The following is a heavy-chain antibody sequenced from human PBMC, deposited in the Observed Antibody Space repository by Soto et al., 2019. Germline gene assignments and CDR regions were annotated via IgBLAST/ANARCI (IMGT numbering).Heavy chain of an antibody. D-gene: IGHD2-21*02. CDR1: GFTFSSYA. J-gene: IGHJ4*02. V-gene: IGHV3-23*01. CDR2: ISGSGGST. Sequence: EVQLLESGGGLVQPGGSLRLSCAASGFTFSSYAMSWVRQAPGKGLEWISAISGSGGSTYYADSVKGRFTISRDNSKNSLYLQMNTLRAEDTAVYYCVRSRGDFWYFDYWGQGTLLTVSS. CDR3: VRSRGDFWYFDY.